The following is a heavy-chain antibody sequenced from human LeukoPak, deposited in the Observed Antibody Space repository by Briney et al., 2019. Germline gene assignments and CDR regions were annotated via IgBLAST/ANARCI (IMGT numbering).Heavy chain of an antibody. CDR2: INQDGSAN. CDR1: GFTFRGYW. CDR3: ARDPDLYSTGWFYFDF. Sequence: PGGSLRLSCAASGFTFRGYWMTWVRQPPGKGLEWVANINQDGSANFYVDSVKGRFTISRDNAKNSLYLQMNSLRAEVTAAYYCARDPDLYSTGWFYFDFWGQGTLVTVSS. D-gene: IGHD6-19*01. J-gene: IGHJ4*02. V-gene: IGHV3-7*03.